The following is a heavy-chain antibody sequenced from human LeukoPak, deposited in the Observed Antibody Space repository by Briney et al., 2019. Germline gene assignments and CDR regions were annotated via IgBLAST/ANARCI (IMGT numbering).Heavy chain of an antibody. J-gene: IGHJ4*02. CDR1: GFTFDDFA. CDR2: MSWYSGSI. CDR3: AKDGSSGWYDY. Sequence: GGSLRLSCAPSGFTFDDFAMPWVRQAPGQGLEWVSGMSWYSGSIGYADSVKGRCTICRDDAKNSLYLQMNSLRAEDTALYYCAKDGSSGWYDYWGRGTLVTVSS. V-gene: IGHV3-9*01. D-gene: IGHD6-19*01.